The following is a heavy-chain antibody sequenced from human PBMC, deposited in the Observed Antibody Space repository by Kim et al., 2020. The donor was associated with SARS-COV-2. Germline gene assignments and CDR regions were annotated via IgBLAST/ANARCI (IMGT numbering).Heavy chain of an antibody. Sequence: SVKVSCKASGGTFSSYAISWVRQAPGQGLEWMGGIIPIFGTANYAQKFQGRVTITADESTSTAYMELSSLRSEDTAVYYCARVTPWTDAFDIWGQGTMVTVSS. D-gene: IGHD1-1*01. J-gene: IGHJ3*02. CDR2: IIPIFGTA. CDR1: GGTFSSYA. V-gene: IGHV1-69*13. CDR3: ARVTPWTDAFDI.